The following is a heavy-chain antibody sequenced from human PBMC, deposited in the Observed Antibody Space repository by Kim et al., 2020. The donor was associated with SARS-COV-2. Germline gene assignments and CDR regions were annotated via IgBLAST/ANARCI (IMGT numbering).Heavy chain of an antibody. D-gene: IGHD6-19*01. J-gene: IGHJ6*02. V-gene: IGHV3-30*07. CDR3: ATVAVAGSIDYYYYYGMDV. Sequence: GRFTISRDNSKNTLYLQMNSLRAEDTAVYYCATVAVAGSIDYYYYYGMDVWGQGTTVTVSS.